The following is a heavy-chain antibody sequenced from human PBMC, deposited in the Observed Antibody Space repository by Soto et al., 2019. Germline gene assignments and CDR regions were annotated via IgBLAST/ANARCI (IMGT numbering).Heavy chain of an antibody. D-gene: IGHD3-3*01. Sequence: SETLSLTCTVSGGSISSGGYYWSWIRQHPGKGLEWIGYIYYSGSTYYNPSLKSRVTISVDTSKNQFSLKLSSVTAADTAVYYCASLIYDFWSGYPAPYYFDYWGQGTLVTVSS. CDR3: ASLIYDFWSGYPAPYYFDY. CDR2: IYYSGST. CDR1: GGSISSGGYY. J-gene: IGHJ4*02. V-gene: IGHV4-31*03.